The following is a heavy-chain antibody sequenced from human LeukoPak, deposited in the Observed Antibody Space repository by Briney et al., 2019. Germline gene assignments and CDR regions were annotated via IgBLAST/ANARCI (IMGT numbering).Heavy chain of an antibody. CDR3: ASVGITGRRYMDY. V-gene: IGHV3-48*01. CDR1: GFTFSSYS. CDR2: ISSSSSTI. Sequence: PGGSLRLSCAASGFTFSSYSMNWVRQAPGKGLEWVSYISSSSSTIYYADSVKGRFTISRDNAKNSLYLQMNSLRAEDTAVYYCASVGITGRRYMDYWGQGTLVTVSS. J-gene: IGHJ4*02. D-gene: IGHD1-20*01.